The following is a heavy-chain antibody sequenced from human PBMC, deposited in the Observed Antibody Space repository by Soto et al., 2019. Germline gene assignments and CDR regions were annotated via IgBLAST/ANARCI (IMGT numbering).Heavy chain of an antibody. CDR1: GFTFSSYG. Sequence: GGSLRPSCAASGFTFSSYGMHWVRQAPGKGLEWVAVIWYDGSNKYYADSVKGRFTISRDNSKNTLYLQMNSLRAEDTAVYYCARHLPHYYGMDVWGQGTTVTV. D-gene: IGHD2-2*01. CDR2: IWYDGSNK. V-gene: IGHV3-33*01. J-gene: IGHJ6*02. CDR3: ARHLPHYYGMDV.